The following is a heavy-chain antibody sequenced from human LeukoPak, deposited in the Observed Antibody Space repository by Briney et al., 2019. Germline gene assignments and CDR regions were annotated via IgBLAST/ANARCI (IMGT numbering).Heavy chain of an antibody. CDR3: ARDYGDYFHYFDY. D-gene: IGHD4-17*01. CDR2: IYYSGST. Sequence: SETLSLTCAVSGYSISSGYYWGWIRQPPGKGLEWIGSIYYSGSTYYNPSLKSRVTISVDTSKNQFSLKLSSVTAADTAVYYCARDYGDYFHYFDYWGQGTLVTVSS. J-gene: IGHJ4*02. CDR1: GYSISSGYY. V-gene: IGHV4-38-2*02.